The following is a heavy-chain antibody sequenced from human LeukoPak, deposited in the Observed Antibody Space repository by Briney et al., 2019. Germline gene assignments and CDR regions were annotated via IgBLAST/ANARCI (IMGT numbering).Heavy chain of an antibody. CDR1: GFIFSNYA. Sequence: GGSLRLSCAASGFIFSNYAISWVRQAPGQGQGLVSGISGSGGDTYYADPLKGRFTISRDKSKNTLYLQMSSLRAEDTAVYYCAKDRSCTNNICHGDFDYWGQGTLVTVSS. CDR2: ISGSGGDT. CDR3: AKDRSCTNNICHGDFDY. V-gene: IGHV3-23*01. J-gene: IGHJ4*02. D-gene: IGHD2-8*01.